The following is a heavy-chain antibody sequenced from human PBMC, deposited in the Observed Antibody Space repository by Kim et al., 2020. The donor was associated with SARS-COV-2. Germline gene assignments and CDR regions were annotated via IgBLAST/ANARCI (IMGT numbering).Heavy chain of an antibody. D-gene: IGHD3-3*01. Sequence: GGSLRLSCAASGFTFSSYAMSWVRQAPGKGLEWVSAISGSGGSTYYADSVKGRFTISRDNSKNTLYPQMNSLRAEDTAVYYCAKVKGTSITIFGVVDYWGQGTLVTVSS. CDR2: ISGSGGST. CDR3: AKVKGTSITIFGVVDY. V-gene: IGHV3-23*01. CDR1: GFTFSSYA. J-gene: IGHJ4*02.